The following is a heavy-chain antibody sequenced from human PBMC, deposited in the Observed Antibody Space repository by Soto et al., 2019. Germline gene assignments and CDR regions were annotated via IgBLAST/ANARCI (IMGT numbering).Heavy chain of an antibody. CDR3: ARLNRDYYYYGMDV. V-gene: IGHV4-4*02. Sequence: SETLSLTCAVSGDPISSSKWWTWVRQTPGKGLEWIGKIDQNGITNYNPSLESRVTILKDNSKNQLSLKLTSVTAVDSAVYYCARLNRDYYYYGMDVWGQGATVTSP. J-gene: IGHJ6*02. CDR2: IDQNGIT. CDR1: GDPISSSKW.